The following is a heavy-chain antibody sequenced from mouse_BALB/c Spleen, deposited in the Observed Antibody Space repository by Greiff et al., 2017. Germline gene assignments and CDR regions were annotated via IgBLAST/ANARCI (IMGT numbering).Heavy chain of an antibody. CDR2: ISYSGST. D-gene: IGHD2-3*01. Sequence: VQLQQSGPGLVKPSQSLSLTCTVTGYSITSDYAWNWIRQFPGNKLEWMGYISYSGSTSYNPSLKSRISITRDTSKNQFFLQLNSVTTEDTATYYCARDDGYFHFDYWGQGTTLTVSS. J-gene: IGHJ2*01. V-gene: IGHV3-2*02. CDR1: GYSITSDYA. CDR3: ARDDGYFHFDY.